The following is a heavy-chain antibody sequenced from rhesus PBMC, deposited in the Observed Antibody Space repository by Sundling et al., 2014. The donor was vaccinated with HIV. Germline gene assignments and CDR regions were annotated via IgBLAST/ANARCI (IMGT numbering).Heavy chain of an antibody. D-gene: IGHD3-3*01. CDR3: ARALIWTGSDY. CDR1: EFSLSSYD. V-gene: IGHV3-132*01. Sequence: VEQLVESGGGLVQPGASLRLSCAASEFSLSSYDMHWVRQAPGKGLEWVSAISLGGGTYYPDSVKGRFTISRDSTKNSLYLQMNSLRAEDTAVYYCARALIWTGSDYWGQGVLVTVSS. J-gene: IGHJ4*01. CDR2: ISLGGGT.